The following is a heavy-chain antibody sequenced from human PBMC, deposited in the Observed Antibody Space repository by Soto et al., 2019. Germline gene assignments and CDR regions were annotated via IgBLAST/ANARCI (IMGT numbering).Heavy chain of an antibody. CDR1: GYTFTSYY. CDR3: ARDLDVVVPAAPFFYYYGMDV. D-gene: IGHD2-2*01. J-gene: IGHJ6*02. Sequence: GASVKVSCKASGYTFTSYYMHWVRQAPGQGLEWMGIISPSGGSTSYAQKFQGRVTMTRDTSTSTVYMELSSLRSEDTAVYYCARDLDVVVPAAPFFYYYGMDVWGQGTTVTVSS. V-gene: IGHV1-46*01. CDR2: ISPSGGST.